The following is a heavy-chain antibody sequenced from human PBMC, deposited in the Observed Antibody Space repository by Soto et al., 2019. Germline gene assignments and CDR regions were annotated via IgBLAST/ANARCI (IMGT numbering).Heavy chain of an antibody. D-gene: IGHD3-10*01. CDR1: GFTFSGYS. J-gene: IGHJ3*02. Sequence: GGSLRLSCAASGFTFSGYSMNWVRQAPGKGLGWVSSISSSSSYIYYADSVKGRFTISRDNAKNSLYLQMHSLRAEDTAVYYCASLTTVPGVIMDAFDIWGQGTMVTVSS. V-gene: IGHV3-21*01. CDR2: ISSSSSYI. CDR3: ASLTTVPGVIMDAFDI.